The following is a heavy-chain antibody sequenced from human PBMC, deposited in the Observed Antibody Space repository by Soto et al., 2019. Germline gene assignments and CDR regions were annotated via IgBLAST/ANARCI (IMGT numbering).Heavy chain of an antibody. CDR2: INHSGST. V-gene: IGHV4-34*01. CDR3: ARERGSYSLNWFDP. J-gene: IGHJ5*02. Sequence: SETLSLTCAVYGGSFSGYYWSWIRQPPGKGLEWIGEINHSGSTNYNPSLKSRVTISVDTSKNQFSLKLSSVTAADTAVYYCARERGSYSLNWFDPWGQGTLVTVSS. D-gene: IGHD1-26*01. CDR1: GGSFSGYY.